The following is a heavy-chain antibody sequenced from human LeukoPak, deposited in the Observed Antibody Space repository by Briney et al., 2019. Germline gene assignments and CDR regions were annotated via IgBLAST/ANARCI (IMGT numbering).Heavy chain of an antibody. D-gene: IGHD3-22*01. V-gene: IGHV4-34*01. CDR1: GGSFSGYY. J-gene: IGHJ6*02. Sequence: PSETLSLTCAVYGGSFSGYYWTWIRQPPGKGLEWIGEINHSGSTNYNPSLKSRVTISVDTSKNQFSLKLSSVTAADTAAYYCASPVSSGYYFSSRYGMDVWGQGTTVTVSS. CDR2: INHSGST. CDR3: ASPVSSGYYFSSRYGMDV.